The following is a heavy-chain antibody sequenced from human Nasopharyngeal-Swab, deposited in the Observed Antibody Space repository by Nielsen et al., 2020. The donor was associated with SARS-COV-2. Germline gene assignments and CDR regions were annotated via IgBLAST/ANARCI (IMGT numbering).Heavy chain of an antibody. Sequence: GESLKISCAASGFTFSSYAMHWVRQAPGKGLEWVAVISYDGSNKYYADSVKGRFTISRDNSKNTLYLQMNSLRAEDTAVDYCARLYSSSWYVPDYWGQGTLVTV. CDR3: ARLYSSSWYVPDY. CDR2: ISYDGSNK. D-gene: IGHD6-13*01. V-gene: IGHV3-30-3*01. J-gene: IGHJ4*02. CDR1: GFTFSSYA.